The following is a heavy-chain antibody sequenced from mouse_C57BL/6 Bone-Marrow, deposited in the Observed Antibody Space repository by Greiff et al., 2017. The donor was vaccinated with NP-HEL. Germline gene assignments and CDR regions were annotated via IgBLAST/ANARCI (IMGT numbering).Heavy chain of an antibody. CDR3: TIYGSSSGAWFAY. CDR1: GFNIKDDY. D-gene: IGHD1-1*01. J-gene: IGHJ3*01. V-gene: IGHV14-4*01. Sequence: VQLQQSGAELVRPGASVKLSCTASGFNIKDDYMHWVKQRPEQGLEWIGWIDPENGDTEYASKFQGKATITADTSSNTAYLQLSSLTSEDAAVYYCTIYGSSSGAWFAYWGQGTLVTVSA. CDR2: IDPENGDT.